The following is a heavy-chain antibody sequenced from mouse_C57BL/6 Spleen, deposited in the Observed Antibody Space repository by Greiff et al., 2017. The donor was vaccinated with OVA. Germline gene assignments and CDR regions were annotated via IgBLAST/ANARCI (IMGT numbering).Heavy chain of an antibody. J-gene: IGHJ2*01. CDR3: ASYGSSQPLDY. V-gene: IGHV1-82*01. CDR1: GYAFSSSW. D-gene: IGHD1-1*01. CDR2: IYPGDGDT. Sequence: VQLQESGPELVKPGASVKISCKASGYAFSSSWMNWVKQRPGKGLEWIGRIYPGDGDTNYNGKFKGKATLTADKSSSTAYMQLSSLTSEDSAVYFCASYGSSQPLDYWGQGTTLTVSS.